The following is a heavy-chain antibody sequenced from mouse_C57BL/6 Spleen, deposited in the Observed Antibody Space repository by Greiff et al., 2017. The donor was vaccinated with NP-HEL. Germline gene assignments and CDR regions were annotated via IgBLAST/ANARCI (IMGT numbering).Heavy chain of an antibody. D-gene: IGHD1-1*01. CDR3: ARGYYGSSSYYFDY. J-gene: IGHJ2*01. Sequence: EVKVVESGGGLVKPGGSLKLSCAASGFTFSDYGMHWVRQAPEKGLEWVAYISSGSSTIYYADTVKGRFTISRDNAKNTLFLQMTSLRSEDTAMYYCARGYYGSSSYYFDYWGQGTTLTVSS. CDR1: GFTFSDYG. V-gene: IGHV5-17*01. CDR2: ISSGSSTI.